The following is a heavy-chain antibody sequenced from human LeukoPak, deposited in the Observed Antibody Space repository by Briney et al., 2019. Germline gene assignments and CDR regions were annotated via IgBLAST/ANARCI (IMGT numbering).Heavy chain of an antibody. D-gene: IGHD5-18*01. CDR1: GYTFTGYY. J-gene: IGHJ5*02. Sequence: ASVKVSCKATGYTFTGYYMHWVRQAPGQGLEWMGRINPNSGGTNYAQKFQGRVTMTRDTSISTAYMELSRLRSDDTAVYYCASSDVDTAMAEFDPWGQGTLVTVSS. CDR3: ASSDVDTAMAEFDP. V-gene: IGHV1-2*06. CDR2: INPNSGGT.